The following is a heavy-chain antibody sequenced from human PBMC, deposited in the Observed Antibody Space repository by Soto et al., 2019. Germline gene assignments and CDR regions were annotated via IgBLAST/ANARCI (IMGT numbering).Heavy chain of an antibody. V-gene: IGHV3-33*01. CDR2: IWYDGSKK. CDR3: ASHKGAYPGGYFDH. D-gene: IGHD2-21*01. J-gene: IGHJ4*02. Sequence: GGSLRLSCAAFGLNFRSYGTHWVRQAPGKGLEWVAVIWYDGSKKYYTDSVKGRFAISKDISKNTLYLQMDSLRAEDTGVYYCASHKGAYPGGYFDHWGQGTLVTVSS. CDR1: GLNFRSYG.